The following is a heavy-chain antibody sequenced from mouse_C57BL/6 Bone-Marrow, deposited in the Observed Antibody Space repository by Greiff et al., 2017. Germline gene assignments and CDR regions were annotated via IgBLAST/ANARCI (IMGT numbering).Heavy chain of an antibody. CDR1: GYTFTSYW. V-gene: IGHV1-55*01. CDR3: ARGVTTSPFYAMDY. CDR2: IYPGSGST. Sequence: QVQLQQPGAELVKPGASVKMSCKASGYTFTSYWITWVKQRPGQGLEWIGDIYPGSGSTNYNEKFKSKATLTVDTSSSTAYMQLSSLTTEDSAVYYYARGVTTSPFYAMDYWGQGTSVTVSA. D-gene: IGHD2-1*01. J-gene: IGHJ4*01.